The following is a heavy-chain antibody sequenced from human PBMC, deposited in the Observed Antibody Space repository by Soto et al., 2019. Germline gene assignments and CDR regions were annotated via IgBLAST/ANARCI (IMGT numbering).Heavy chain of an antibody. Sequence: QVQLVQSGVEVKMPGASVKLSCKTYGYAFTNYGVTWARQVSGQGLEWIGWVSGYNRNTNYAQKFEDRVIMTTDTSTNTAHMELRSLRSDDTGIYYCARERQWEPVIYWGRGTLLTVSP. D-gene: IGHD1-26*01. V-gene: IGHV1-18*01. CDR2: VSGYNRNT. CDR1: GYAFTNYG. CDR3: ARERQWEPVIY. J-gene: IGHJ4*02.